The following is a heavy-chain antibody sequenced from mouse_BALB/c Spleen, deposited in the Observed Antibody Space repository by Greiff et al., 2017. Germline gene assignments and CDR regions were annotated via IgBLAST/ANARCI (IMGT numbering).Heavy chain of an antibody. Sequence: VQLQQSGAELVKPGASVKLSCTASGFNIKDTYMHWVKQRPEQGLEWIGRIDPANGNTKYDPKFQGKATITADTSSNTAYLQLSSLTSEDTAVYYCARSYGYVQYYFDYGGQGTTLTVSS. V-gene: IGHV14-3*02. J-gene: IGHJ2*01. CDR3: ARSYGYVQYYFDY. D-gene: IGHD1-2*01. CDR1: GFNIKDTY. CDR2: IDPANGNT.